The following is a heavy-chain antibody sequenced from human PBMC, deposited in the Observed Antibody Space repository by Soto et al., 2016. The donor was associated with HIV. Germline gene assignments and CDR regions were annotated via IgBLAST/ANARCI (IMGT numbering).Heavy chain of an antibody. J-gene: IGHJ4*02. CDR3: ARGGYSGYDTVTPTDY. V-gene: IGHV1-2*02. CDR1: GYTFTDYY. CDR2: INPNSGGT. Sequence: QVQLVQSGAEVKRPGASVKVSCKASGYTFTDYYMHWVRQAPGQGLEWMGWINPNSGGTNYAQKFQGRVTMTRDTSISTAYMELGRLRSDDTAVYYCARGGYSGYDTVTPTDYWGQGTLVTVSS. D-gene: IGHD5-12*01.